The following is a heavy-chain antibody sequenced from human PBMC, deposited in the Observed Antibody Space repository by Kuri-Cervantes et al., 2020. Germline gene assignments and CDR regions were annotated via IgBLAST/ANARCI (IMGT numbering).Heavy chain of an antibody. V-gene: IGHV1-18*01. Sequence: ASVKVSCKASGYTFNSYATSWVRQAPGQGLEWMGWISPYNGDTRYAQKLQGRVTMTTDTSTGTAYMELRSLRSDDTAVYYCARGMVADFWGRGTLVTVSS. CDR2: ISPYNGDT. CDR3: ARGMVADF. J-gene: IGHJ4*02. CDR1: GYTFNSYA. D-gene: IGHD4/OR15-4a*01.